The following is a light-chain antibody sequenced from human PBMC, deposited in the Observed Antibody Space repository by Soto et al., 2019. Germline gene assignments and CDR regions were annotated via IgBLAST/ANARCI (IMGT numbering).Light chain of an antibody. Sequence: DVVMTQTPLSLSVAPGQPASISCKTSQSLLHITGETFLFWYLQKPGPPPQLLIYEVSTRVSRVPDRFSGSGSGTDFSIEISRVEPDDAGIYYGMQSIQLPTTFGYGTRL. V-gene: IGKV2D-29*01. CDR2: EVS. CDR1: QSLLHITGETF. J-gene: IGKJ5*01. CDR3: MQSIQLPTT.